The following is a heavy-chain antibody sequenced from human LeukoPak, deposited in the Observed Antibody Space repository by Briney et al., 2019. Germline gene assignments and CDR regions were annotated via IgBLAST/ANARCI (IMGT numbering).Heavy chain of an antibody. CDR1: GCTFSNYC. V-gene: IGHV3-7*01. Sequence: PGGSLRLSCTASGCTFSNYCISWVRQAPGQGLEWMANIKQDVSVKYYVDSVKGRFTISRDNAKNSPYLKMNSLRAEDTAVYYCARTGNLAVAGDYWGQGTLVTVSS. CDR3: ARTGNLAVAGDY. J-gene: IGHJ4*02. D-gene: IGHD6-19*01. CDR2: IKQDVSVK.